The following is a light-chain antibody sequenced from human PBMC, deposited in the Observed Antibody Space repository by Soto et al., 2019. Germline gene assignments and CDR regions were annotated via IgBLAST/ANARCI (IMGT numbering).Light chain of an antibody. CDR3: CSYAGSYTHYV. Sequence: HSALAQPRSVSGSPGQSVTISCTGTSSDVGGYNYVSWYQQHPGKAPKLMIYDVSKRPSGVPDRFSGSKSGNTASLTISGLQAEDEADYYCCSYAGSYTHYVFGTGTKVTV. V-gene: IGLV2-11*01. CDR2: DVS. J-gene: IGLJ1*01. CDR1: SSDVGGYNY.